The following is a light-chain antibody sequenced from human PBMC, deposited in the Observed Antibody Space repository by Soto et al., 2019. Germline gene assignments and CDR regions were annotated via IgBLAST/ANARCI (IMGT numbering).Light chain of an antibody. CDR1: QGISSA. V-gene: IGKV1-13*02. Sequence: AIQLTQSPSSLSASVGDRVTITCGASQGISSALAWYQQKLEKAPRLLISGASSLQSGVPSRFSGSYYGTDFTLTINSLQHEDFATYYCQQSYSNPLTFGGGTQVDIK. J-gene: IGKJ4*01. CDR3: QQSYSNPLT. CDR2: GAS.